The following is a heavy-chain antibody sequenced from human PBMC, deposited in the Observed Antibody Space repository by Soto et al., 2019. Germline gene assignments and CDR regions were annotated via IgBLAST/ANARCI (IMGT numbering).Heavy chain of an antibody. Sequence: SETLSLTCTVSGGSISSYYWSWIRQPPGKGLEWIGYIYYSGSTNYNPSLKSRVTISVDTSKNQFSLKLSSVTAADTAVYYCARHRGDFLTRYSDYCGQGTLVTLSS. V-gene: IGHV4-59*08. D-gene: IGHD3-9*01. CDR3: ARHRGDFLTRYSDY. CDR2: IYYSGST. J-gene: IGHJ4*02. CDR1: GGSISSYY.